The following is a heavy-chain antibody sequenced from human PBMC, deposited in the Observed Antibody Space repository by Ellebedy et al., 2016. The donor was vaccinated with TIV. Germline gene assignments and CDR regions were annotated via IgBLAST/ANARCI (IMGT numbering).Heavy chain of an antibody. CDR1: GYTFTSYG. V-gene: IGHV1-18*01. Sequence: AASVKVSCKASGYTFTSYGISWVRQAPGQGLEWMGWISAYNGNTNYAQKLQGRVTMTTDTSTSTAYMELRSLRSDDTAVYYCARVGYSYGYYYYYYYGMDVWGQGTTVTVSS. CDR3: ARVGYSYGYYYYYYYGMDV. D-gene: IGHD5-18*01. J-gene: IGHJ6*02. CDR2: ISAYNGNT.